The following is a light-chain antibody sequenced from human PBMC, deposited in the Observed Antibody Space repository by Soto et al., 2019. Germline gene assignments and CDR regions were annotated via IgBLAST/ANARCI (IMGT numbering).Light chain of an antibody. CDR1: QNVNNN. CDR3: QQYKSWPLT. J-gene: IGKJ4*01. V-gene: IGKV3-15*01. CDR2: SAS. Sequence: EIVMTQSPATLSVSPGEGATLSCRASQNVNNNLAWYHQRPGQAPRLLIYSASTRATGIPASFSGSGSGTEFTLTISSLQSEDFAVYYCQQYKSWPLTFGGGTKVEIK.